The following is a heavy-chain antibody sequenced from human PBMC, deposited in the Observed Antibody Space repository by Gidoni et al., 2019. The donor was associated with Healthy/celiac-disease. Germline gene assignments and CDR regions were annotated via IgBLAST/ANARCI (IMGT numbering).Heavy chain of an antibody. V-gene: IGHV3-23*04. Sequence: EVQLVESGGDLVQQGGALRIYGAASGFTFRSYAMGWVRKAPGKGLALFLLVRGSGGSTYYADSLKGRFTVSRDNSKNTVYLHMHRLRAEDAAVYYCVSSGGVTMIRGVGWEDVSYYYGMDVWGQGTTVTVSS. D-gene: IGHD3-10*01. CDR1: GFTFRSYA. J-gene: IGHJ6*02. CDR2: VRGSGGST. CDR3: VSSGGVTMIRGVGWEDVSYYYGMDV.